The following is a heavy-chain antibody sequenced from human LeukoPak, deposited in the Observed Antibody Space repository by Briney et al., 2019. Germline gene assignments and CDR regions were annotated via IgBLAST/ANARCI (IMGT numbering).Heavy chain of an antibody. J-gene: IGHJ5*02. Sequence: SVKVSCKASGGTFSSYAISWVRQAPGQGLEWVGGIIPIFGTANYAQKFQGRVTITADESTSTAYMELSSLRSEDTAVYYCARDSGSSGYGFDPWGQGTLVTVSS. CDR1: GGTFSSYA. CDR2: IIPIFGTA. V-gene: IGHV1-69*13. CDR3: ARDSGSSGYGFDP. D-gene: IGHD5-12*01.